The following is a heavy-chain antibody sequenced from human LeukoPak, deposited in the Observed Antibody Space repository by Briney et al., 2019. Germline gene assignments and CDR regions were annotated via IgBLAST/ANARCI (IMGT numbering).Heavy chain of an antibody. D-gene: IGHD3-22*01. CDR1: GGCINYYY. CDR2: IYYSGST. CDR3: ASLGSSGYYEPYYFDY. V-gene: IGHV4-39*01. J-gene: IGHJ4*02. Sequence: PSETLSLTCTVSGGCINYYYWGWIRQPPGKGLECIGSIYYSGSTYYNPSLKSRVTISVDTSKNQFSLKLSSVTAADTAVYYCASLGSSGYYEPYYFDYWGQGTLVTVSS.